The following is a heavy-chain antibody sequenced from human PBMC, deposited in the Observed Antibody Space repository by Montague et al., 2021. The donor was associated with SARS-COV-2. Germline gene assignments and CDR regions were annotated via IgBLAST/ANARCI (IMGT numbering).Heavy chain of an antibody. Sequence: SLRLSCAASGFTYSKYGVHWVRQAPSKGLEWVASIWNDGSKKYHADSVKGRFTTSRDNSNNMLYLQMDSLRAEDAAVYYCVGDPGDPDTFDYWGQGTQVTVSS. CDR2: IWNDGSKK. CDR1: GFTYSKYG. CDR3: VGDPGDPDTFDY. D-gene: IGHD7-27*01. V-gene: IGHV3-33*01. J-gene: IGHJ4*02.